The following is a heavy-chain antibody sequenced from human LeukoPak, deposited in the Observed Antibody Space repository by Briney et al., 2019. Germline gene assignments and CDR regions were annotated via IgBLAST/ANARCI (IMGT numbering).Heavy chain of an antibody. Sequence: SETLSLTCVVNGGSFSSYFWNWIRQPPGKGLEWIGEINHSGSTNYNPSLKSRVTISVDTSKNQFSLRLSSVTAADTAVYFCARGPYSYDSSGAFDIWGQGTMVTVSS. CDR2: INHSGST. D-gene: IGHD3-22*01. J-gene: IGHJ3*02. CDR3: ARGPYSYDSSGAFDI. V-gene: IGHV4-34*01. CDR1: GGSFSSYF.